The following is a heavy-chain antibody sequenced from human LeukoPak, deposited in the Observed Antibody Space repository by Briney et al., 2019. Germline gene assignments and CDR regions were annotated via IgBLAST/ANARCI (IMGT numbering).Heavy chain of an antibody. J-gene: IGHJ4*02. CDR2: LNGDGSTT. CDR1: GFTFRTYW. CDR3: ARGMDYYDNRGYTTDS. D-gene: IGHD3-22*01. Sequence: GGSLRLSCAASGFTFRTYWMHWVRQVPGKGLVWVSRLNGDGSTTTYADSVQGRFIISRDNAKNTLYLQMNGLRVEDTAVYFCARGMDYYDNRGYTTDSWGQGTLVTVAS. V-gene: IGHV3-74*01.